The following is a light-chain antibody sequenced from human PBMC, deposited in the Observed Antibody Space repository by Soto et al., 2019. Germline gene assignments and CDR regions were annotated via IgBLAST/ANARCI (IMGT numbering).Light chain of an antibody. J-gene: IGKJ1*01. CDR1: KSVSIW. CDR3: QQFNTSPWT. CDR2: KSS. Sequence: SEVDRITISCRASKSVSIWLAWYQQKPGSAPKLLIYKSSILESGVPSRFSGSGSGTEFTLTISSLQPDDFATYYCQQFNTSPWTFGQGTKVDI. V-gene: IGKV1-5*03.